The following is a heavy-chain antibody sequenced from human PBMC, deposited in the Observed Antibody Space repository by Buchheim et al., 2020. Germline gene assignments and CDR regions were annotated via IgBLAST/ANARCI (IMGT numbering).Heavy chain of an antibody. D-gene: IGHD2-15*01. CDR1: GFTFSDVW. CDR3: ITGVVGAPYTFF. V-gene: IGHV3-15*01. Sequence: EVQLVESGGGLVKPGGCLRLSCAASGFTFSDVWMSWVRQAPGKGLEWVGRIKSKTAGETTDYAEHVKGRFSISRDDSKKTLYLQMSSLKTEDTAVYFCITGVVGAPYTFFWGQGTL. CDR2: IKSKTAGETT. J-gene: IGHJ4*02.